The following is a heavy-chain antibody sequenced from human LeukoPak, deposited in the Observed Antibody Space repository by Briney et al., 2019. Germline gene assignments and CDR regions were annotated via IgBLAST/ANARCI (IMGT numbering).Heavy chain of an antibody. CDR2: IYSGGST. CDR3: ARVTRPHYSSSHFDY. Sequence: PGGSLRLSCAASGFTVSSNYMNWVRQAPGKGLEWVSVIYSGGSTYYADSVKGRFTISRDNSKNTLYLQMNSLRAEDTAVYYCARVTRPHYSSSHFDYWGQGTLVTVSS. CDR1: GFTVSSNY. D-gene: IGHD6-13*01. J-gene: IGHJ4*02. V-gene: IGHV3-53*05.